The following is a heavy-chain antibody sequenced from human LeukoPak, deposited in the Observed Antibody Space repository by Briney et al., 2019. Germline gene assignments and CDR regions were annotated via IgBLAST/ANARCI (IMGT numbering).Heavy chain of an antibody. D-gene: IGHD3-9*01. CDR2: ISYTGNT. J-gene: IGHJ4*02. Sequence: WVRQAPGKGLEWIGSISYTGNTHYIPSLNSRVTISVDASKNQFSLKLSSVTAADTAVYYCARAVLRYFDGPAIDYWGQGTLVTVSS. CDR3: ARAVLRYFDGPAIDY. V-gene: IGHV4-39*07.